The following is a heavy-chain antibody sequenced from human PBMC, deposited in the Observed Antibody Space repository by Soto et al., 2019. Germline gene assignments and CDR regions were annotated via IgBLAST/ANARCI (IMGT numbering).Heavy chain of an antibody. J-gene: IGHJ4*02. V-gene: IGHV1-3*01. Sequence: ASVKVSCKASGYTFTSYAMHWVRQAPGQRLEWMGWINAGNGNTKYSQKFQGRVTITRDTSASTAYMELSSLRSEDTAVYYCAREEPDYYGSDYWGQGPLVTVAS. D-gene: IGHD3-10*01. CDR1: GYTFTSYA. CDR3: AREEPDYYGSDY. CDR2: INAGNGNT.